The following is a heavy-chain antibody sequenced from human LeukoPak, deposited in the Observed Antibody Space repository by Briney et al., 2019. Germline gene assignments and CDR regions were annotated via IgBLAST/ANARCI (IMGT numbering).Heavy chain of an antibody. CDR2: IYYSGST. V-gene: IGHV4-59*08. CDR1: GGSISNYY. J-gene: IGHJ6*02. D-gene: IGHD6-19*01. CDR3: ARRTPYSSGWYAHYYYGMDV. Sequence: PSETLSLTCTVSGGSISNYYWSWIRQPPGKGLEWIGYIYYSGSTYYNPSLKSRVTISVDTSKNQFSLKLSSVTAADTAVYYCARRTPYSSGWYAHYYYGMDVWGQGTTVTVSS.